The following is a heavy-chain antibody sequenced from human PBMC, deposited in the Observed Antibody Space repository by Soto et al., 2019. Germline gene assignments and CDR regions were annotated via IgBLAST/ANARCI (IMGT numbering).Heavy chain of an antibody. V-gene: IGHV4-34*01. D-gene: IGHD3-10*01. CDR3: ARGRRNYGSGSYYNDGYLDY. CDR1: GGSFSGYY. CDR2: INHSGST. J-gene: IGHJ4*02. Sequence: SETLSLTCAVYGGSFSGYYWSWIRQPPGKGLEWIGEINHSGSTNYNPSLKSRVTISVDTSKNQFSLKLSSVTAADTAVYYCARGRRNYGSGSYYNDGYLDYWGQGTTVTVSS.